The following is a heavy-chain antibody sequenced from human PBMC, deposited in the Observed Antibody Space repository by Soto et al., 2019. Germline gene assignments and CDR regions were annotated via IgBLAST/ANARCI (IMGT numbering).Heavy chain of an antibody. CDR1: GGTFNSYS. Sequence: QVQLVQSGPEVKRPGSSVKVSCKASGGTFNSYSFSWVRQAPGQGLEWMGGIIPIYGSAQYAQNFQGRFTITADESTSTVAMDLSSLRSDDTAIYYCATIRDGYNVHFFYGMDVWGQGTTVTVSS. CDR3: ATIRDGYNVHFFYGMDV. D-gene: IGHD5-12*01. V-gene: IGHV1-69*12. CDR2: IIPIYGSA. J-gene: IGHJ6*02.